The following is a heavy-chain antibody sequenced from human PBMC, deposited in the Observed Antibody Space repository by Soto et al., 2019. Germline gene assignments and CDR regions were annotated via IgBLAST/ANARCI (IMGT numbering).Heavy chain of an antibody. V-gene: IGHV1-18*01. D-gene: IGHD3-10*01. Sequence: QVPLVQSGAEVKKPGASAKVSCRASGYPFSNFDVTWVRQAPGQGLEWMGWISTDNVDADPAQKFQGRVTMAIDRSTSTAYMELNCLKSDHTAVYFCAVGSGSLEFWGQGTQVTVSS. CDR1: GYPFSNFD. J-gene: IGHJ4*02. CDR3: AVGSGSLEF. CDR2: ISTDNVDA.